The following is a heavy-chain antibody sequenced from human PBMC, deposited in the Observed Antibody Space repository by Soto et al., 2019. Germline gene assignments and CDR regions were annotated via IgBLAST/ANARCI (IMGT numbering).Heavy chain of an antibody. CDR1: GYTFTGYY. J-gene: IGHJ6*02. CDR2: INPTSGDT. D-gene: IGHD1-26*01. CDR3: AKGGAIVAAGTRVYLYNAMDV. Sequence: ASVKVSCKASGYTFTGYYVHWVRQAPGQELEWMGWINPTSGDTYLAQRFQGRVTMNRDTSIGTAYMELRGLTSDDTAEYYCAKGGAIVAAGTRVYLYNAMDVWGQGTTVTVSS. V-gene: IGHV1-2*02.